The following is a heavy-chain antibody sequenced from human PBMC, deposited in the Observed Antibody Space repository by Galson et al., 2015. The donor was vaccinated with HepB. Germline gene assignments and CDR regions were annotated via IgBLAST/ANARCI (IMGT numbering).Heavy chain of an antibody. Sequence: SVKVSCKVSGYTLTELSMHWVRQAPGKGLEWMGGFDPEDGETIYAQKFQGRVTMTEDTSTDTAYMELSSLRSEDTAVYYCARFTRDNRSGYDYFGYYYYMDVWGKGTTVTVSS. D-gene: IGHD5-12*01. CDR3: ARFTRDNRSGYDYFGYYYYMDV. J-gene: IGHJ6*03. V-gene: IGHV1-24*01. CDR1: GYTLTELS. CDR2: FDPEDGET.